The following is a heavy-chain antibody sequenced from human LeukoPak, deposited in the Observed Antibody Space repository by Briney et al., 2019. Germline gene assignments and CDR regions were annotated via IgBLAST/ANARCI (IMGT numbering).Heavy chain of an antibody. D-gene: IGHD3-22*01. V-gene: IGHV4-59*01. J-gene: IGHJ4*02. CDR2: IYYSGST. CDR1: GGSISSYY. Sequence: SETLSLTCTVSGGSISSYYWSWIRQPPGKGLEWIGYIYYSGSTNYNPSLKSRVTISVDTSKNQFSLKLSSVTAADTAVYYCARDRVSYYDSSGYYFDYWGQGTLVTVSS. CDR3: ARDRVSYYDSSGYYFDY.